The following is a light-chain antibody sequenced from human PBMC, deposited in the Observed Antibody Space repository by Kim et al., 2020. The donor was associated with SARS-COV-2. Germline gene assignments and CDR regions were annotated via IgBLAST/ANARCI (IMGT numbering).Light chain of an antibody. J-gene: IGKJ2*01. CDR2: GAS. V-gene: IGKV3-15*01. CDR3: QQYNNWPPFMYT. Sequence: PGERVTLSGRASQSVSSNLAWYQQKPGQAPRLLSYGASTRATGIPARFSGSGSGKEFTLTISSLQSEDFAVYYCQQYNNWPPFMYTFGQGTKLEI. CDR1: QSVSSN.